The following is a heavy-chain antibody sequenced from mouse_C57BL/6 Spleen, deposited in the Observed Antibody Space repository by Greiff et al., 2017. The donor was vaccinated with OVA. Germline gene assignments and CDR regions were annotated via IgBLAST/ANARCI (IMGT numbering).Heavy chain of an antibody. V-gene: IGHV1-76*01. CDR3: ARCGGSGYEY. J-gene: IGHJ2*01. CDR1: GYTFTDYY. D-gene: IGHD3-2*02. CDR2: IYPGSGNN. Sequence: QVQLQQSGAELVRPGASVKLSCKASGYTFTDYYINWVKQRPGQGLEWIARIYPGSGNNYYNEKFKGKATLTAEKSSSTAYMQLRSLTSEDSAVYFCARCGGSGYEYWGQGTTLTVST.